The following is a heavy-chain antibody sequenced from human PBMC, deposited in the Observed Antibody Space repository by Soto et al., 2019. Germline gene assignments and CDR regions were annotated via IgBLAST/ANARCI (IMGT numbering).Heavy chain of an antibody. CDR1: GGSISSYY. D-gene: IGHD5-12*01. CDR3: ARGGWLRSHFDY. CDR2: IYYSGST. J-gene: IGHJ4*02. Sequence: SETLSLTCTVSGGSISSYYWSWIRQPPGKGLEWIGEIYYSGSTNYNPSLKSRVTISVDTSKNQFSLKLSSVTAADTAVYYCARGGWLRSHFDYRGQRTPVTVSS. V-gene: IGHV4-59*12.